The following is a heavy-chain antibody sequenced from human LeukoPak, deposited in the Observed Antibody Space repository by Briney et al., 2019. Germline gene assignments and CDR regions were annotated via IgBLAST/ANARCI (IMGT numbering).Heavy chain of an antibody. CDR1: GGSLSSGGYS. V-gene: IGHV4-30-2*03. D-gene: IGHD5-18*01. J-gene: IGHJ6*03. Sequence: SETLSLTCAVSGGSLSSGGYSWSWIRQPPGRGLEWIGYIYHSGSTYYNPSLESRVTISVDTSKNQFSLKLSSVTAADTAVYYCARHGGYNYGDYYYYYMDVWGKGTTVTVSS. CDR3: ARHGGYNYGDYYYYYMDV. CDR2: IYHSGST.